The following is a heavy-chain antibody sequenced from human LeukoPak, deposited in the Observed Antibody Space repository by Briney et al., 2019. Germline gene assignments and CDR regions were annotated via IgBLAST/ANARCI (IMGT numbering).Heavy chain of an antibody. V-gene: IGHV3-7*01. D-gene: IGHD6-19*01. CDR2: IKQDGSEK. Sequence: GGSLRLSCEASGFTFSSYWMSWVRQAPGKGLEWVANIKQDGSEKKYLDSVKGRFTISRDNAKNSMYLQMNSLRAEDTAVYYCARSGGKWLVGHFDYWGQGTLVTVSS. CDR3: ARSGGKWLVGHFDY. CDR1: GFTFSSYW. J-gene: IGHJ4*02.